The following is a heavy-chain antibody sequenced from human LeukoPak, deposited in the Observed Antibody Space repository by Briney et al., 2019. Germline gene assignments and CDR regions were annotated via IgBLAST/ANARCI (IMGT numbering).Heavy chain of an antibody. CDR3: ARLASGSYGPLTPFDY. D-gene: IGHD1-26*01. J-gene: IGHJ4*02. CDR2: IYDSGST. V-gene: IGHV4-59*08. CDR1: GGSISSYY. Sequence: PSETLSLTCTVSGGSISSYYWSWIRQPPGKGLEWIAYIYDSGSTTYNPSLKSRVTISVDTSKNQFSLRLSSVTAADTAVYYSARLASGSYGPLTPFDYWGQGTLVTVSS.